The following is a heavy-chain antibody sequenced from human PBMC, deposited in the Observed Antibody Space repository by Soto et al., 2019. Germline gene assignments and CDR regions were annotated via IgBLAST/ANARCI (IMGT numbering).Heavy chain of an antibody. CDR2: IIPIFGTA. Sequence: SVKVSCKASGGTFSSYAISWVRQAPGQRLEWMGGIIPIFGTANYAQKFQGRVTITADESTSTAYMELSSLRSEDTAVYYCARGRVVTAHFDYWGQGTLVTVSS. J-gene: IGHJ4*02. CDR1: GGTFSSYA. V-gene: IGHV1-69*13. D-gene: IGHD2-21*02. CDR3: ARGRVVTAHFDY.